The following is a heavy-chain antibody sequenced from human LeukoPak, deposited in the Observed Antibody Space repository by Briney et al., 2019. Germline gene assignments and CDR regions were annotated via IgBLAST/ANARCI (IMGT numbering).Heavy chain of an antibody. J-gene: IGHJ3*02. CDR2: IGSSSTYI. V-gene: IGHV3-21*01. D-gene: IGHD4-17*01. CDR1: GFTFSSYR. CDR3: ARADGDYEINDAFDI. Sequence: GGSLRLSCAASGFTFSSYRMIWVRQAPGKGLEWVSSIGSSSTYIYYVDSVKGRFTISRDNAKNSLYLQMNSLRAEDTAVYYCARADGDYEINDAFDIWGQGTMVTVSS.